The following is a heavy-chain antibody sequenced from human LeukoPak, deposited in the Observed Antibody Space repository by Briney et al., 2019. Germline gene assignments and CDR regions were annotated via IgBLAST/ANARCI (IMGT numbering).Heavy chain of an antibody. D-gene: IGHD3-22*01. CDR3: AKDFYGSSGYYWDY. Sequence: PGGSLRLSCAASGFTLSSYGIHWVRQAPGKGLEWVAFIRYDGRNKYYADSVKGRFTISRDISKNTLYLQMNSLRAGDTAAYHCAKDFYGSSGYYWDYWGQGTLVTVS. CDR1: GFTLSSYG. V-gene: IGHV3-30*02. J-gene: IGHJ4*02. CDR2: IRYDGRNK.